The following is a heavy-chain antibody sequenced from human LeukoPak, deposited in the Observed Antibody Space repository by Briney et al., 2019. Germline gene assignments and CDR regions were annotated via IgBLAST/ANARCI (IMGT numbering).Heavy chain of an antibody. CDR2: IIPILGIA. CDR3: ARARGSGYSYYFDY. Sequence: GASVKVSCKASGCTFSSYAISWVRQAPGQGLEWMGRIIPILGIANYAQKFQGRVTITADKSTSTAYMELSSLRPEETAVYYCARARGSGYSYYFDYWGQGTLVTVSS. CDR1: GCTFSSYA. V-gene: IGHV1-69*04. J-gene: IGHJ4*02. D-gene: IGHD3-3*01.